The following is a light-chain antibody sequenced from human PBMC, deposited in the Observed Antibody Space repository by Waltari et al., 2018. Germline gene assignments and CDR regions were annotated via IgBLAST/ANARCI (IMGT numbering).Light chain of an antibody. CDR1: QSVGRS. CDR2: GAS. V-gene: IGKV3-20*01. Sequence: EIVLTQSPGTLSLSPGERVTLSCWASQSVGRSLAWYQQKRGQAPRLLIYGASTRATGVPDRISGSGSGTDFSLTISRLEPEDFAVYYCQHYVRLPVTFGQGTKVEI. CDR3: QHYVRLPVT. J-gene: IGKJ1*01.